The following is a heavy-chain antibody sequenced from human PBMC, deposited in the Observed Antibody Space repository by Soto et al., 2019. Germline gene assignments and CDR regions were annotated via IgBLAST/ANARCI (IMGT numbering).Heavy chain of an antibody. CDR3: VKDSVNYYDSSGYYY. CDR2: ISGSGGST. V-gene: IGHV3-23*01. J-gene: IGHJ4*02. CDR1: GFTFSSYA. D-gene: IGHD3-22*01. Sequence: EVQLLESGGGLVQPGGSLRLSCAASGFTFSSYAMSWVRQAPGKGLEWVSAISGSGGSTYYADSVKGRFTISRDNSKNTLYLQMNSLRAEDTAVYYCVKDSVNYYDSSGYYYWGQGTLVTVSS.